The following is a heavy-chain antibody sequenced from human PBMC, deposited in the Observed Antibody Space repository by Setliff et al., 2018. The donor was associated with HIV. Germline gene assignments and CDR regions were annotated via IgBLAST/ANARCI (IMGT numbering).Heavy chain of an antibody. CDR3: VKDVLKFWSASGAFDL. D-gene: IGHD3-3*01. CDR1: GFTFSNYA. Sequence: GGSLRLSCAASGFTFSNYAMSWVRQAPGEGLEWVSAILSTGERTFYADSVKGRFTISRDNANNLVYLQMNSLRVEDTAVYYCVKDVLKFWSASGAFDLWGPGTLVTVSS. CDR2: ILSTGERT. V-gene: IGHV3-23*01. J-gene: IGHJ5*02.